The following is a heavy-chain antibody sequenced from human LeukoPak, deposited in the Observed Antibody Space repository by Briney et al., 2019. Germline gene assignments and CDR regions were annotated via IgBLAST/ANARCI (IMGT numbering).Heavy chain of an antibody. V-gene: IGHV3-53*01. Sequence: GGSLRLSCAASGFTVTYSYMNWVRQAPGKGLEWVSVVYSDGKRYYSDSVKGRFTISIENSKNTIYLTVKSLRDADTAVCFCTRGRLGFDHWGQGTLVTVSS. CDR1: GFTVTYSY. CDR3: TRGRLGFDH. D-gene: IGHD6-25*01. J-gene: IGHJ4*02. CDR2: VYSDGKR.